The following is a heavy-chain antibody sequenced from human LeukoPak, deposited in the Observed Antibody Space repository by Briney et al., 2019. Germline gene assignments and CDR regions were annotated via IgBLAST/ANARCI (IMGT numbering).Heavy chain of an antibody. CDR2: IYHSGST. Sequence: SETLSLTCAVSGGXVSSGHWWSWVRQPPGKGLEWIGEIYHSGSTNYNPSLKSRVTISIDKSKNQFSLKLSSVTAADTAVYFCARLRYYDSSGYYSGFDYWGQGTLVTVSS. D-gene: IGHD3-22*01. J-gene: IGHJ4*02. CDR3: ARLRYYDSSGYYSGFDY. V-gene: IGHV4-4*02. CDR1: GGXVSSGHW.